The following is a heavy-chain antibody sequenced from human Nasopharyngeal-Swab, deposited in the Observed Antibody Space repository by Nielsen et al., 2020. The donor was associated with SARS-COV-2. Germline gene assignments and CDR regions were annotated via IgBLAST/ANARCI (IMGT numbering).Heavy chain of an antibody. CDR1: GGSVSSGDFS. CDR3: AGGWGRAIAAD. CDR2: ISNSGGT. V-gene: IGHV4-61*08. D-gene: IGHD6-13*01. J-gene: IGHJ4*02. Sequence: SDTLSLTCTVSGGSVSSGDFSWSWIRQPPGKGLEWVGYISNSGGTKYNPSLKSRVTISLDTSKNQFSLNLRSVTATDTAVYYCAGGWGRAIAADWGQGTLVTVSS.